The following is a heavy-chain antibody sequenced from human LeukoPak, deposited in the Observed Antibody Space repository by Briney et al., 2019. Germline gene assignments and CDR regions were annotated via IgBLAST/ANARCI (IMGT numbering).Heavy chain of an antibody. CDR1: GGSISSGSYY. D-gene: IGHD6-13*01. Sequence: SQTLSLTCTVSGGSISSGSYYWSWTRQPAGKGLEWIGRIYTSGSTNYNPSLKSRVTISVDTSKNQFSLKLSSVTAADTAVYYCARARQQLARYYFDYWGQGTLVTVSS. J-gene: IGHJ4*02. CDR3: ARARQQLARYYFDY. CDR2: IYTSGST. V-gene: IGHV4-61*02.